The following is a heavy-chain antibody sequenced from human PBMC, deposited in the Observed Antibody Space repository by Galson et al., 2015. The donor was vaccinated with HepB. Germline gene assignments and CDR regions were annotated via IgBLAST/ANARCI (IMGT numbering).Heavy chain of an antibody. Sequence: SVKVSCKASGYTFNSYGISWVRQAPGQGLEWMGWISAYNGNTNYAQKLQGRVTMTTDTSTSTAYMELRSLRSDDTAVYYCARGYCSSTSCFSYYYYYYMDVWGKGTTVTVSS. CDR3: ARGYCSSTSCFSYYYYYYMDV. V-gene: IGHV1-18*01. D-gene: IGHD2-2*01. J-gene: IGHJ6*03. CDR2: ISAYNGNT. CDR1: GYTFNSYG.